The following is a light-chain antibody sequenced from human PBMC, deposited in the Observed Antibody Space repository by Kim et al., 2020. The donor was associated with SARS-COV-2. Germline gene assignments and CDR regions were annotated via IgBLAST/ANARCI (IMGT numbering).Light chain of an antibody. Sequence: SSELTQDPAVSVALGQTVRITCQGDSLRSYYASWYQQKPGQAPVLVIYGKNNRPSGIPDRFSGSSSGNTASLTITGAQPEDEADYYCNSRDSSGNHVVFG. V-gene: IGLV3-19*01. CDR1: SLRSYY. J-gene: IGLJ2*01. CDR3: NSRDSSGNHVV. CDR2: GKN.